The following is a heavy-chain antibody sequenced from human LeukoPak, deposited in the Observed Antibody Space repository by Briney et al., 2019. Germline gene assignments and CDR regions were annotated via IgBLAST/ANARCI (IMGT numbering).Heavy chain of an antibody. J-gene: IGHJ4*02. D-gene: IGHD3-9*01. CDR1: GFTFSNYA. CDR3: AKGGSRRFFDWLLSPDY. V-gene: IGHV3-23*01. CDR2: ISGSGIST. Sequence: GGSLRLSCAASGFTFSNYAMSWVRQTQGKGLEWVSSISGSGISTYYADSVKGRFTMSRDNSRTTLFLQMNGLRAEDTAIYYCAKGGSRRFFDWLLSPDYWGQGTLVTVSS.